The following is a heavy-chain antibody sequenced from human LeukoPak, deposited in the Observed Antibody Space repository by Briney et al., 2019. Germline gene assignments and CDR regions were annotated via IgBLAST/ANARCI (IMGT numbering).Heavy chain of an antibody. CDR3: ARVWRAEYYYYYYMDV. V-gene: IGHV1-2*02. CDR1: GYTFTGHY. J-gene: IGHJ6*03. CDR2: INPNSGGT. D-gene: IGHD3-16*01. Sequence: GASVKVSCKASGYTFTGHYMHWVRQAPGQGLEWMGWINPNSGGTNYAQKLQGRVTMTTDTSTSTAYMELRSLRSDDTAVYYCARVWRAEYYYYYYMDVWGKGTTVTIPS.